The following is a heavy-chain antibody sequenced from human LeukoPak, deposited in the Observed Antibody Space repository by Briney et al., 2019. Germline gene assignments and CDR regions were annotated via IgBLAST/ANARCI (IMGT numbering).Heavy chain of an antibody. J-gene: IGHJ4*02. CDR1: GYTFTSYD. CDR3: ARARYGSGSLNDY. CDR2: MNPNSGNT. Sequence: ASVKVSCKASGYTFTSYDINWVRQATGQGLEWMGWMNPNSGNTGYAQKFQGRVTMTRNTSISTAYMELGSLRSEDTAVYYCARARYGSGSLNDYWGQGTLVTVSS. D-gene: IGHD3-10*01. V-gene: IGHV1-8*01.